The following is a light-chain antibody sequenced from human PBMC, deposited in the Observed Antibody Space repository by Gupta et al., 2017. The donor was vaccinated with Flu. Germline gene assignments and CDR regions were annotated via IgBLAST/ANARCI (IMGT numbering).Light chain of an antibody. CDR2: GNS. CDR1: SSNIGAGYD. J-gene: IGLJ2*01. Sequence: SVLTQPPSVSGAPGQRVTIPCTGSSSNIGAGYDVHWYQQLPGTAPKLLIYGNSNRPSGVPDRFSGSKSGTSASLAITGLQAEDEADYYCQSYDSSLSGPVVFGGGTKLTVL. V-gene: IGLV1-40*01. CDR3: QSYDSSLSGPVV.